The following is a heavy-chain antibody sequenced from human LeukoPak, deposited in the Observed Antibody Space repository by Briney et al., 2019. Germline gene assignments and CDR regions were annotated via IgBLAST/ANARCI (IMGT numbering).Heavy chain of an antibody. J-gene: IGHJ4*02. CDR1: GFTFSSYA. V-gene: IGHV3-23*01. CDR3: AKPSSGWYYFDY. Sequence: GGSLRLSCAASGFTFSSYAMSRVRQAPGKGLEWVSAISGSGGSTYYADSVKGRFTISRDNSKNTLYLQMNSLRAEDTAVYYCAKPSSGWYYFDYWGQGTLVTVSS. D-gene: IGHD6-19*01. CDR2: ISGSGGST.